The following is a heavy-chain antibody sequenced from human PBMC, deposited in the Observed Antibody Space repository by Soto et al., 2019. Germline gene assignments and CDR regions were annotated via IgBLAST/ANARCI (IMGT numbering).Heavy chain of an antibody. J-gene: IGHJ4*02. D-gene: IGHD2-21*02. CDR2: INPNTGGT. CDR1: GGTFSSYA. Sequence: ASVKVSCKASGGTFSSYAISWVRQAPGQGLEWLGWINPNTGGTKYAQKFQGRVTMTRDTSISTAYMELSRLTSDDTAVYYCARQLAYCGGDCYTEPLDYWGQGTLVTVSS. CDR3: ARQLAYCGGDCYTEPLDY. V-gene: IGHV1-2*02.